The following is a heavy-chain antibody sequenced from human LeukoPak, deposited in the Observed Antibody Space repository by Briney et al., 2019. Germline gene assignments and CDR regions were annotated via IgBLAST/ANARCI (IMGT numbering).Heavy chain of an antibody. Sequence: SETLSLTCTVSGGSISSGSYYWSWIRQPAGKGLEWIGRIYTSGSTNYNPSLKSRVTISVDTSKNQFSLKLSSVTAADTAVYYCARTLVVAARFWFDPWGQGTLVTVSS. CDR2: IYTSGST. CDR1: GGSISSGSYY. D-gene: IGHD2-15*01. V-gene: IGHV4-61*02. J-gene: IGHJ5*02. CDR3: ARTLVVAARFWFDP.